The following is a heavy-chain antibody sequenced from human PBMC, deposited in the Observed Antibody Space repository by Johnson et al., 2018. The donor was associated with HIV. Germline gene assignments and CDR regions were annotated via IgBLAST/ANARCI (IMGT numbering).Heavy chain of an antibody. V-gene: IGHV3-15*01. Sequence: VQLVESGGGLVTPGGSLRLSCAASGFTFSNAWMSWVRQAPGKGLEWIGRIKSKTDGGTTDYAAPVKGRFSISRDDSKNTLYLQMNSLKTEDTALYYCTTAIYSYDTRDPRAFDIWGQGTMVTVSS. CDR3: TTAIYSYDTRDPRAFDI. J-gene: IGHJ3*02. CDR1: GFTFSNAW. D-gene: IGHD3-22*01. CDR2: IKSKTDGGTT.